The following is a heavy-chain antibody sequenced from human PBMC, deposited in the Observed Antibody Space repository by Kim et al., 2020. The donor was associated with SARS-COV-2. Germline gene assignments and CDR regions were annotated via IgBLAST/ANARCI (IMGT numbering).Heavy chain of an antibody. CDR1: GGPFSGYN. CDR3: ARGRAGVVPSPILGLGPHYDYFIMDG. CDR2: INHSGSV. V-gene: IGHV4-34*01. J-gene: IGHJ6*02. D-gene: IGHD2-2*02. Sequence: SETLSLTCAVYGGPFSGYNWSWVRQPPGKGLEWIGEINHSGSVIHNPSLKSRLSISVDTSKNQFSLKLTSVTAADTAFYFCARGRAGVVPSPILGLGPHYDYFIMDGWGHGTTVTVSS.